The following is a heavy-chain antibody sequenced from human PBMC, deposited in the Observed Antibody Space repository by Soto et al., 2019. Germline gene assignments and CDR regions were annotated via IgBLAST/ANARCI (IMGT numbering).Heavy chain of an antibody. J-gene: IGHJ4*02. CDR1: GNSFSSYI. Sequence: VASVKVSCKASGNSFSSYILTWVRQAPGQGLEWMGGIIPIFGTADYAQKFQGRVTITADESTSTAYMELNSLRSEDTAVYYCARAYSSVRYYFDNWGQGTLVTVSS. CDR3: ARAYSSVRYYFDN. CDR2: IIPIFGTA. V-gene: IGHV1-69*13. D-gene: IGHD3-22*01.